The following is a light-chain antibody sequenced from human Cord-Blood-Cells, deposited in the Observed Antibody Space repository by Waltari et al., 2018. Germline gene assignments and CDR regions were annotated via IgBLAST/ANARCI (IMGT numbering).Light chain of an antibody. Sequence: QSALTQPASVSGSPGQSITISCPGTRSDVGGYNYVSWYQQHPGKAPKLMIHDVSNRPSGVSNRFAGSKSGNTASLTISGLQAEDEADYYCSSYTSSSTLVVFGGGTKLTVL. V-gene: IGLV2-14*01. CDR1: RSDVGGYNY. CDR3: SSYTSSSTLVV. J-gene: IGLJ2*01. CDR2: DVS.